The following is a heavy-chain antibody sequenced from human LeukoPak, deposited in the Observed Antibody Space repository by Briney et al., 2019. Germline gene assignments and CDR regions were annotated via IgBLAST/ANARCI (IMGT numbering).Heavy chain of an antibody. Sequence: SETLSLTGTVSGGSISSGDYYWSWIRQPPGKGLEWIGYIYYSGSTYYNPARKSRVTISVDTSNNQFSLKLSSVAAAETAVYYCARGARGVSAANTGAQNWFDPWGQGTLVTVSS. J-gene: IGHJ5*02. CDR2: IYYSGST. V-gene: IGHV4-30-4*01. CDR1: GGSISSGDYY. CDR3: ARGARGVSAANTGAQNWFDP. D-gene: IGHD2-2*01.